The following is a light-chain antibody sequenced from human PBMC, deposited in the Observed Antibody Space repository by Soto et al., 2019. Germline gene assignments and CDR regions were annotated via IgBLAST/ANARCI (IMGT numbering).Light chain of an antibody. Sequence: QSVLIQPPSVSGAPGQTVTISCSGSSSNIGDNAVTWYQQVPGKAPRLLIYYDDLLPSGVSDRFSGSKSGTSASLAISGLQPEDEADYYCAAWDGSLNVYVFGTGTKLTVL. CDR3: AAWDGSLNVYV. V-gene: IGLV1-36*01. J-gene: IGLJ1*01. CDR1: SSNIGDNA. CDR2: YDD.